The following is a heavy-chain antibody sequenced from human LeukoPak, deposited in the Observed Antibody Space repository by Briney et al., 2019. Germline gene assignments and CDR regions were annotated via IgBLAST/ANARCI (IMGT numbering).Heavy chain of an antibody. CDR1: AFTFSTYA. V-gene: IGHV3-23*01. CDR2: ISSGGGTT. Sequence: GGSLRLSCAASAFTFSTYAMNWVRQAPGKGLEWVSSISSGGGTTYYADSVKGRFTISRDNSKNTLYLQMNSLRPEDTAMYYCANAVCTTSSCSGFYGMDVWGQGTMVAVSS. D-gene: IGHD2-2*01. CDR3: ANAVCTTSSCSGFYGMDV. J-gene: IGHJ6*02.